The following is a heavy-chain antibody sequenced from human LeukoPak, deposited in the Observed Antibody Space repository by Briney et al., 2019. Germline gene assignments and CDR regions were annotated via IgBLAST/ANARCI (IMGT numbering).Heavy chain of an antibody. D-gene: IGHD3-10*01. Sequence: PSETLSLTCTVSGGSISSSSYYWGWIRQPPGKGLEWIGSIYYSGSTYYNPSLKSRVTISVDTSKNQFSLKLSSVALADTAEYYCARRGDTYYYGSGDYFDYWGQGTLVTVSS. J-gene: IGHJ4*02. CDR3: ARRGDTYYYGSGDYFDY. CDR2: IYYSGST. CDR1: GGSISSSSYY. V-gene: IGHV4-39*01.